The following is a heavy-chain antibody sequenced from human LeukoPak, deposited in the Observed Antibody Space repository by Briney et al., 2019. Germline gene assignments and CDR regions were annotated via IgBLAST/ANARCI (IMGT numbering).Heavy chain of an antibody. CDR2: IKQDGSEK. J-gene: IGHJ4*02. V-gene: IGHV3-7*01. CDR3: AKERNLEIAVAGTIFDY. Sequence: GGSLRLSCAASGFTFSSYWMSWVRQAPGKGLEWVANIKQDGSEKYYVDSVKGRFTISRDNAKNSLYLQMNSLRAEDTAVYYCAKERNLEIAVAGTIFDYWGQGTLVTVSS. CDR1: GFTFSSYW. D-gene: IGHD6-19*01.